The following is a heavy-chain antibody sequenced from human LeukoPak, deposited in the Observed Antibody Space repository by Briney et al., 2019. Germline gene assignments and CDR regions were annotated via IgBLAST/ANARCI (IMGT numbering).Heavy chain of an antibody. CDR3: ARGQGGNCYLNYFDY. CDR1: GGSFSTHY. V-gene: IGHV4-59*11. J-gene: IGHJ4*02. CDR2: FYYSGST. Sequence: HSETLSLTCTVTGGSFSTHYWSWIRQPPGKGLEWIGHFYYSGSTTYNPSLKSRVTFSVDTSRNQFSLKLTSVTAADTALYYCARGQGGNCYLNYFDYWGQGALVTVSS. D-gene: IGHD2-15*01.